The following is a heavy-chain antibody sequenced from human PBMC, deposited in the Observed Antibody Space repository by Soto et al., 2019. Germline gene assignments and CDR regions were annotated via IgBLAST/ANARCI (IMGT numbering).Heavy chain of an antibody. J-gene: IGHJ6*02. CDR2: MNPNSGNT. CDR3: ANVGYCSGGSCYGGMDV. V-gene: IGHV1-8*01. CDR1: GYTFTSYD. D-gene: IGHD2-15*01. Sequence: QVQLVQSGAEVKKPGASVKVSCKASGYTFTSYDINWVRQATGQGLEWMGWMNPNSGNTGYAQKFQGRVTMTRHTYISTAYMELSSLRSEDTAVYYCANVGYCSGGSCYGGMDVWGQGPTVTVSS.